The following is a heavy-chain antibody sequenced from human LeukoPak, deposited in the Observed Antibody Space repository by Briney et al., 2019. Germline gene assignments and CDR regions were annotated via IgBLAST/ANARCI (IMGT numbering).Heavy chain of an antibody. CDR1: GGSISSYY. CDR3: ARASRLWFGELLSWFDP. Sequence: SETLSLTCAVSGGSISSYYWSWIRQPPGKGLEWIAYISDIGSINYNPSLKIRVTMSVDTSKNQFSLKLSSVTAADTAVYYCARASRLWFGELLSWFDPWGQGTLVTVSS. CDR2: ISDIGSI. J-gene: IGHJ5*02. D-gene: IGHD3-10*01. V-gene: IGHV4-59*12.